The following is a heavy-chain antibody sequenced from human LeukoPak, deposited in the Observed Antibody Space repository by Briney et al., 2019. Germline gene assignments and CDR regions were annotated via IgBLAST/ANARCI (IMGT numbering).Heavy chain of an antibody. V-gene: IGHV3-21*01. CDR3: ARDSDIVVVVAAPPGGMDV. Sequence: GGSLRLSCAASGFTFSSYSMNWVRQAPGKGLEWVSSISSSSSYIYYADSVKGRFTISRDNAKNSLYLQMNSLRAEDTAVYYCARDSDIVVVVAAPPGGMDVWGQGTTVTVSS. D-gene: IGHD2-15*01. J-gene: IGHJ6*02. CDR2: ISSSSSYI. CDR1: GFTFSSYS.